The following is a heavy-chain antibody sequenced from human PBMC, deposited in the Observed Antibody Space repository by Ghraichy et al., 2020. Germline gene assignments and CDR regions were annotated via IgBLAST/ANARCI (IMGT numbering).Heavy chain of an antibody. CDR2: IYYNGNT. V-gene: IGHV4-30-4*01. J-gene: IGHJ6*02. CDR3: ARGDCGGDCFRIGYYYYGVDV. D-gene: IGHD2-21*01. CDR1: DVSISSGDYY. Sequence: SETLSLTCTVSDVSISSGDYYWSWIRQPPGKGLEWIGYIYYNGNTNYNPSLKSRITISVDTSKNQFSLNLTSVTAADTAVYYCARGDCGGDCFRIGYYYYGVDVRGQGTTVTVSS.